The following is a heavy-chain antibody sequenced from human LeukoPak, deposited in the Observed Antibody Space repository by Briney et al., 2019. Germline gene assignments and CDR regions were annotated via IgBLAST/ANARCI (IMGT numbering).Heavy chain of an antibody. Sequence: GSSVKVSCKASGGTFSSYAISWVRQAPGQGLEWMGGIIPIFGTANYAQKFQGRVTITTDESTSTAYMELSSLRSEDTAVYCLSRDADGWSYHNRFDPWGQGTLVPVSS. CDR3: SRDADGWSYHNRFDP. J-gene: IGHJ5*02. V-gene: IGHV1-69*05. CDR2: IIPIFGTA. CDR1: GGTFSSYA. D-gene: IGHD3-16*02.